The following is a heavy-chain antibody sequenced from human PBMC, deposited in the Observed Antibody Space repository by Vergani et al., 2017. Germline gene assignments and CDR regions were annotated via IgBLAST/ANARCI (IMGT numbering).Heavy chain of an antibody. CDR2: IWYDGSNK. V-gene: IGHV3-33*01. CDR3: ARARFLGPQELVY. CDR1: GLTFSSYG. Sequence: QVQLVESGGGVVQPGRSLRLSCAASGLTFSSYGMHWVRQAPGKGLEWVAVIWYDGSNKYYADSVKGRFTISRDNSKNTLYLQMNSLRAEDTAVYYCARARFLGPQELVYWGQGTLVTVSS. D-gene: IGHD3-10*01. J-gene: IGHJ4*02.